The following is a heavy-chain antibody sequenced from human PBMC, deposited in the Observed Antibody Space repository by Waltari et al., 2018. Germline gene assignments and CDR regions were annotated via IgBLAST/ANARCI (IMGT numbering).Heavy chain of an antibody. CDR2: INYDGSQK. CDR1: GFTCSRYW. D-gene: IGHD2-2*01. Sequence: EVQLVESGGGLVQPGGSLRLSCGASGFTCSRYWMSWVRQTPGKGLEWVANINYDGSQKYYVDSVKGRFTISRDNARNSVYLQMNSLRVEDTAVYYCAKSRGFEYWGQGTLITVSS. V-gene: IGHV3-7*01. CDR3: AKSRGFEY. J-gene: IGHJ4*02.